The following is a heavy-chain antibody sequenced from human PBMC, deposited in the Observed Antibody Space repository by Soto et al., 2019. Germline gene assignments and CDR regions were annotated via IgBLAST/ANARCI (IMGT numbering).Heavy chain of an antibody. D-gene: IGHD6-13*01. CDR1: GYTFTGYY. J-gene: IGHJ6*02. CDR2: INPNSGGT. CDR3: AIARYSSSWYWYYGMDV. Sequence: ASVKVSCKASGYTFTGYYMHWVRQAPGQGLEWMGWINPNSGGTNYAQKFQGWVTMTRDTSISTAYMELSRLRSDDTAVYCCAIARYSSSWYWYYGMDVWGQGTTVTVSS. V-gene: IGHV1-2*04.